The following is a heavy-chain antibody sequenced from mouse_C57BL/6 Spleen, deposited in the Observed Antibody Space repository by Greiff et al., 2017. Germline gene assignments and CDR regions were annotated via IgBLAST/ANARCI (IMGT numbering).Heavy chain of an antibody. CDR1: GYTFTSYW. D-gene: IGHD1-1*01. CDR2: IDPSDSYT. CDR3: ARLLLRSYYFDD. J-gene: IGHJ2*01. Sequence: QVQLQQSGAELVMPGASVKLSCKASGYTFTSYWMHWVKQRPGQGLEWIGEIDPSDSYTNYNQKFKGKSTLTVDKSSSTAYMQLSSLTSEDSAVYYCARLLLRSYYFDDWGQGTTLTVSS. V-gene: IGHV1-69*01.